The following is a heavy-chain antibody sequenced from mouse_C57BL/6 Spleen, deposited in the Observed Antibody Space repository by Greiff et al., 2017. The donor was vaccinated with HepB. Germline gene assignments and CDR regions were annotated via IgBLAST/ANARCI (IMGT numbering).Heavy chain of an antibody. CDR1: GYTFTSYW. D-gene: IGHD1-1*01. CDR2: IYPGSGST. J-gene: IGHJ1*03. Sequence: VQLQQPGAELVKPGASVKMSCKASGYTFTSYWITWVKQRPGQGLEWIGDIYPGSGSTNYNEKFKSKATLTVDTSSSTAYMQLSSLTSEDSAVYYCAGGDSSSPWYFDVWGKGTTVTVSS. CDR3: AGGDSSSPWYFDV. V-gene: IGHV1-55*01.